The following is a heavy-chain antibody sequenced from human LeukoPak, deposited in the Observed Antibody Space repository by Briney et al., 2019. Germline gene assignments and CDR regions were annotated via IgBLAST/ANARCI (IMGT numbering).Heavy chain of an antibody. CDR1: GYIFTDFW. V-gene: IGHV5-51*01. J-gene: IGHJ5*02. D-gene: IGHD5-12*01. CDR3: ARGQGLSGVADL. Sequence: GESLKISCKGSGYIFTDFWIGWVRQMPGKGLEWMGVIYPRDSDTRYSPSFRGQVTISVDESINTAYLQRSALKASDTAMYCCARGQGLSGVADLWGPGTLITVSS. CDR2: IYPRDSDT.